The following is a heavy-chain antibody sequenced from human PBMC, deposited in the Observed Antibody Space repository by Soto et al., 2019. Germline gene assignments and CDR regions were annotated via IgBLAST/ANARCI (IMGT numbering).Heavy chain of an antibody. CDR3: ARVYGDYEGDFDI. CDR1: GFTFSSYS. Sequence: GGSLRLSCAASGFTFSSYSMHWVRQAPGKGLEWVAVISYDGSNKYYADYVKGRFTISRDNSKNTLYLKMNSLRAEETAVYYCARVYGDYEGDFDIWGQGTMVTVSS. CDR2: ISYDGSNK. V-gene: IGHV3-30-3*01. J-gene: IGHJ3*02. D-gene: IGHD4-17*01.